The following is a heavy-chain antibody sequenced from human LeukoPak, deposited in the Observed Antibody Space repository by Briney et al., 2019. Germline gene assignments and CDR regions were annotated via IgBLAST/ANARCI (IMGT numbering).Heavy chain of an antibody. J-gene: IGHJ4*02. V-gene: IGHV3-30*04. Sequence: GGSLRLSCAASGFTFSSYAMHWVRQAPGKGLEWVAVISYDGSNKYYADSVKGRFTISRDNAKNSLYLQMNSLRAEDTALYYCARVSSDCSGGSCYSEKDYWGQGTLVTVSS. D-gene: IGHD2-15*01. CDR3: ARVSSDCSGGSCYSEKDY. CDR2: ISYDGSNK. CDR1: GFTFSSYA.